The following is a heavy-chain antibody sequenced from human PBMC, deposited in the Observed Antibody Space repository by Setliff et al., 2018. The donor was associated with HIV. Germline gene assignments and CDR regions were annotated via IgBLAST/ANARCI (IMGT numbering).Heavy chain of an antibody. Sequence: PSETLSLTCTVSGGSISSGSYYWSWIRQPAGKGLEWIGRIYTSGSTNYNPSLKSRVAISVDTSKNQYSLKLGSVTAADTAVYYCAREGDYNFDNTGYLRGGYYYYCMDVWGKGTTVTVSS. CDR3: AREGDYNFDNTGYLRGGYYYYCMDV. J-gene: IGHJ6*03. D-gene: IGHD3-22*01. CDR2: IYTSGST. CDR1: GGSISSGSYY. V-gene: IGHV4-61*02.